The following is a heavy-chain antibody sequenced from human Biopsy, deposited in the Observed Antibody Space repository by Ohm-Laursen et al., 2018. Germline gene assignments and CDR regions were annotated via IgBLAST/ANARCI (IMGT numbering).Heavy chain of an antibody. CDR3: ARAVDYYDPYYYYGLDV. V-gene: IGHV4-34*01. CDR1: GGSFSGYY. Sequence: PSDTLPLTCAVYGGSFSGYYWSWIRQPPGKGLEWIGEINHRGSTNYNPSLKSRVTISVDTSKNQFSLKLRSVTAADTAVYYCARAVDYYDPYYYYGLDVWGQGTTVTVSS. J-gene: IGHJ6*02. D-gene: IGHD3-16*01. CDR2: INHRGST.